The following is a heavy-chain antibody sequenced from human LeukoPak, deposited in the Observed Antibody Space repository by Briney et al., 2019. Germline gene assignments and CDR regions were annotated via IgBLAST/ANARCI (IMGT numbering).Heavy chain of an antibody. D-gene: IGHD2-15*01. Sequence: GASVKVSCKASGYTFTGYYMHWVRQAPGQGLEWMGWINPNSGDTNYAQKFHGRVTMTRDTSISTAYMELSGLTSDDTAVYYCARPYCSGGSCHDYFDYWGQGTLVTVSS. CDR2: INPNSGDT. J-gene: IGHJ4*02. CDR1: GYTFTGYY. CDR3: ARPYCSGGSCHDYFDY. V-gene: IGHV1-2*02.